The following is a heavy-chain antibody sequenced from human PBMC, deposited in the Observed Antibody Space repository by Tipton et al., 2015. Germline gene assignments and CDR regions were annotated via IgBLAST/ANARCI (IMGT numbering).Heavy chain of an antibody. CDR3: ARATYYFDISGYHPAFFAD. CDR2: IYHTGDT. V-gene: IGHV4-4*02. J-gene: IGHJ4*02. D-gene: IGHD3-22*01. Sequence: TLSLTCSVSSYSISSTNWWNWVRQSPGKGLEWIGEIYHTGDTNYNTSLKSRVTMSDDKSKNQFSLKLSSVTAADTAVYYCARATYYFDISGYHPAFFADWGQGTLVTVSS. CDR1: SYSISSTNW.